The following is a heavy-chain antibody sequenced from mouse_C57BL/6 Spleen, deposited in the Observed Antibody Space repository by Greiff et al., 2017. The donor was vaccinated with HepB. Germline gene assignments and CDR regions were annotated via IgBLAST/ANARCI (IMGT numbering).Heavy chain of an antibody. Sequence: QVQLQQPGAELVKPGASVKLSCKASGYTFTSYWMHWVKQRPGQGLEWIGMIHPNSGSTNYNEKFKSKATLTVDKSSSTAYMQLSSLTSEDSAVYYCASGVYDYDETGYYYAMDYWGQGTSVTVSS. CDR2: IHPNSGST. V-gene: IGHV1-64*01. D-gene: IGHD2-4*01. CDR1: GYTFTSYW. J-gene: IGHJ4*01. CDR3: ASGVYDYDETGYYYAMDY.